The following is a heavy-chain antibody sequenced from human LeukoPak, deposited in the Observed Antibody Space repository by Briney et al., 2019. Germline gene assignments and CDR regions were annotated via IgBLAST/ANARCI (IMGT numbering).Heavy chain of an antibody. V-gene: IGHV3-23*01. CDR2: ISGSGGST. D-gene: IGHD2-2*01. CDR1: GFTFSSYA. CDR3: AKSARSRHCSITSCYFDY. Sequence: GGSLRLSCAASGFTFSSYAMSWVRQAPGKGLEWVSAISGSGGSTYYADSVKGRFTISRDNSKNTLYLQMNSLRAEDTAVYYCAKSARSRHCSITSCYFDYWGQGTLVTVSS. J-gene: IGHJ4*02.